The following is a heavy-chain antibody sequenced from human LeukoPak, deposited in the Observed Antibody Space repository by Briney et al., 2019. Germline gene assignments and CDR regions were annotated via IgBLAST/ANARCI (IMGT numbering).Heavy chain of an antibody. J-gene: IGHJ6*02. CDR1: GYTFTSYD. Sequence: GASVNVSCKASGYTFTSYDINWVRQATGQGLEWMGWMNPNSGNTGYAQKFQGRVTMTRNTSISTAYMELSSLRSEDTAVYYCARGGYCSGGSCLYYYCYGMDVWGQGTTVTVSS. CDR3: ARGGYCSGGSCLYYYCYGMDV. D-gene: IGHD2-15*01. CDR2: MNPNSGNT. V-gene: IGHV1-8*01.